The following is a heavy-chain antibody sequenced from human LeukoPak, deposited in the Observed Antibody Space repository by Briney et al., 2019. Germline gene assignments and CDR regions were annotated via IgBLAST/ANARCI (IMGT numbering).Heavy chain of an antibody. V-gene: IGHV3-9*01. CDR2: ISWNSGSI. CDR1: GFTFDDYA. J-gene: IGHJ3*02. D-gene: IGHD3/OR15-3a*01. Sequence: GGSLRLSCTASGFTFDDYAMHWVRQAPGKGLEWVSGISWNSGSIGYADSVKGRLTISRDNAKNSLYLQMNSLRAEDTALYYCAKVRLGDGLGARDAFDIWGQGTMVTVSS. CDR3: AKVRLGDGLGARDAFDI.